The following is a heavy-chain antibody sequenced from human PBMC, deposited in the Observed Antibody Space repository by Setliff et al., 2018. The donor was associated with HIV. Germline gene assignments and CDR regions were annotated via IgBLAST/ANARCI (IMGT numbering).Heavy chain of an antibody. CDR3: ARRSIAFLEGDFYFDS. D-gene: IGHD6-6*01. V-gene: IGHV4-4*02. CDR1: GGSISNSNW. Sequence: PSETLSLTCGVSGGSISNSNWWSWVRQPPGKGLEWIGEIYHSGSTNYNPSLKSRVTISVYKSKNHFSLKLSSVTAADTAVYYCARRSIAFLEGDFYFDSWGQGTLVTVSS. J-gene: IGHJ4*02. CDR2: IYHSGST.